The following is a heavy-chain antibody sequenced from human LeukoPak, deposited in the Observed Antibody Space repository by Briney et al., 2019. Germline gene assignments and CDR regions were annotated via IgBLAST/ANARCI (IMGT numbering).Heavy chain of an antibody. J-gene: IGHJ4*02. V-gene: IGHV3-30*03. D-gene: IGHD3-10*01. Sequence: GGSLRLSCAASGFTFSSYWMSWVRQAPGKGLEWVAVTSSDLNVKLYADSVKGRFTISRDNSRSTLYLQMDSLRPEDTAIYYCAREGYYGSGSPPSLYFDYWGQGTLVTVSS. CDR3: AREGYYGSGSPPSLYFDY. CDR1: GFTFSSYW. CDR2: TSSDLNVK.